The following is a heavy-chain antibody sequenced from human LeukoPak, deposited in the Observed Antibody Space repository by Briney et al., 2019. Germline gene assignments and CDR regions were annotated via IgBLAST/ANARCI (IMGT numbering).Heavy chain of an antibody. CDR1: GGSISSGDYY. Sequence: SETPSLTCTVSGGSISSGDYYWRWIRQPPGKGLEWIGYIYYSGSTYYNPSLKSRVTISVDTSRNQFSLKLSSVTAADTAVYYCARRVYDNDYWGQGTLVTVSS. V-gene: IGHV4-30-4*08. J-gene: IGHJ4*02. CDR3: ARRVYDNDY. CDR2: IYYSGST. D-gene: IGHD3-16*01.